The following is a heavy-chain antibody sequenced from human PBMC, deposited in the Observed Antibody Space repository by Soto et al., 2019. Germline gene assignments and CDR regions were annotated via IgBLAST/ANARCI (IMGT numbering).Heavy chain of an antibody. CDR2: IYYSGST. V-gene: IGHV4-59*01. CDR1: GGSISSYY. J-gene: IGHJ4*02. CDR3: ARAWQYSSGFFDY. Sequence: QVQLQESGPGLVKPSETLSLTCTVSGGSISSYYWSWIRQPPGKGLEWIGYIYYSGSTNYNPSLKSRVTIAVDTSKNQFSLKLSSVPAADTAVYYCARAWQYSSGFFDYWGQGTLVTVSS. D-gene: IGHD6-19*01.